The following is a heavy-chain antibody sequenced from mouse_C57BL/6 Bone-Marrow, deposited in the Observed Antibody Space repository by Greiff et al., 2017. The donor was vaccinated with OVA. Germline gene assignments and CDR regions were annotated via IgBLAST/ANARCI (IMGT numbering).Heavy chain of an antibody. D-gene: IGHD1-1*01. CDR1: GYTFTSYG. Sequence: VQLQQSGAELARPGASVRLSCKASGYTFTSYGISWVKQRTGQGLEWIGEIYPRSGNTYYNEKFKGKATLTADKSSSTAYMELRSLTSEDSAVYFCARRIYYYGSAYYFDDWGQGTTLTVSS. CDR2: IYPRSGNT. CDR3: ARRIYYYGSAYYFDD. V-gene: IGHV1-81*01. J-gene: IGHJ2*01.